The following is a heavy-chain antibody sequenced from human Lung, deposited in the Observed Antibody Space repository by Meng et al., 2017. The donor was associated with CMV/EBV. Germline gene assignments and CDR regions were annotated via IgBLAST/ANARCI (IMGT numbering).Heavy chain of an antibody. V-gene: IGHV4-61*01. J-gene: IGHJ6*01. Sequence: SXTXSLXCTVSGGSVSSGSYYWSWIRQPPGKGLEWIGYIYYSGSTNYNPSLKSRVIISVDTSKNQFSLKLSSVTAADTAVYYCARELYDFWSGYYFYYYGMDVWGQGTTVTVSS. CDR3: ARELYDFWSGYYFYYYGMDV. D-gene: IGHD3-3*01. CDR2: IYYSGST. CDR1: GGSVSSGSYY.